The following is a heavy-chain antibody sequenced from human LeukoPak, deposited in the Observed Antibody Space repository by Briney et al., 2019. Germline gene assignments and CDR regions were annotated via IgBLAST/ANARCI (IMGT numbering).Heavy chain of an antibody. D-gene: IGHD3-10*01. CDR3: ARLREAYYYGSGSYQMKYYFDY. Sequence: PGGSLRLSCAASGFTFSSYWMSWVRQAPGKGLEWVANIKQDGSEKYYVDSVKGRFTISRDNAKNSLYLQMNSLGAEDMAVYYCARLREAYYYGSGSYQMKYYFDYWGQGTLVTVSS. V-gene: IGHV3-7*01. CDR2: IKQDGSEK. CDR1: GFTFSSYW. J-gene: IGHJ4*02.